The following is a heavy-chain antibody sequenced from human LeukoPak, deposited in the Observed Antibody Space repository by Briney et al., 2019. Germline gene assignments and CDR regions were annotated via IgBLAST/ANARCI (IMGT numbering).Heavy chain of an antibody. CDR3: TRMTTGHDY. D-gene: IGHD4-17*01. CDR1: GVSFNDYY. CDR2: INHSGYT. Sequence: SETLSLTCAVSGVSFNDYYWSWVRQTPGRGLEWIGEINHSGYTNDSPSLKSRVTLSIDTSRKQFSLNLRSVTVADTSIYYCTRMTTGHDYWGQGTLVTVSS. J-gene: IGHJ4*02. V-gene: IGHV4-34*01.